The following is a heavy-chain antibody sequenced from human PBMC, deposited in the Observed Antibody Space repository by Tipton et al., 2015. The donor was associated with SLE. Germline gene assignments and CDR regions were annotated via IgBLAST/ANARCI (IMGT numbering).Heavy chain of an antibody. V-gene: IGHV6-1*01. J-gene: IGHJ4*02. Sequence: GLVKPSQTLSLTCAISGDSVSSNSAAWNWIRQSPSRGLEWLGRTYYRSKWYNDYAVSVKSRIIISPDTSKNQFSLQLNSVTPEDTAVYYCASMDLDGDSGVKPVDYWGQGTLVTVSS. D-gene: IGHD3-22*01. CDR3: ASMDLDGDSGVKPVDY. CDR1: GDSVSSNSAA. CDR2: TYYRSKWYN.